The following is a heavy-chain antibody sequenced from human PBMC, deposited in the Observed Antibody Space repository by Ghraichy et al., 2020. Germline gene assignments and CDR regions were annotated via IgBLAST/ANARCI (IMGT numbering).Heavy chain of an antibody. CDR1: GITFSDHY. D-gene: IGHD6-25*01. CDR2: MQNKGRSKVA. Sequence: GESLTISCAAYGITFSDHYMDWGRRAPGKGLEWLGRMQNKGRSKVADYAASVKGRFTMSRDDSKNSLYLQMNSLKIEDTAVYYCARDSATAMDVWGQGTTVTVSS. J-gene: IGHJ6*02. V-gene: IGHV3-72*01. CDR3: ARDSATAMDV.